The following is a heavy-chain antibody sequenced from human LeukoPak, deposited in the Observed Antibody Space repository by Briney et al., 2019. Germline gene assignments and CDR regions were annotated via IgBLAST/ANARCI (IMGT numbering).Heavy chain of an antibody. Sequence: ASVKVSCKASGYTFITSGITWVRQAPGHGLRWMGWISPFNGKTRFAEEFQDRLTMTTDTPTRTAYMVLRSLRSDDTAVYYCVRDRDATPDDVRDYWGQGTLVTVSS. CDR2: ISPFNGKT. V-gene: IGHV1-18*01. CDR1: GYTFITSG. D-gene: IGHD2-21*02. CDR3: VRDRDATPDDVRDY. J-gene: IGHJ4*02.